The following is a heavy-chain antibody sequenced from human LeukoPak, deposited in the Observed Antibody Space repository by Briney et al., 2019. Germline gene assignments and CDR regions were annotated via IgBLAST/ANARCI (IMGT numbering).Heavy chain of an antibody. V-gene: IGHV4-34*01. J-gene: IGHJ6*03. CDR3: AGGLVGVVIKPFYYYYYMDV. CDR1: GGSFSGYY. CDR2: INHSGST. D-gene: IGHD3-3*01. Sequence: PSETLSLTCAVYGGSFSGYYWSWIRQPPGKGLEWIGEINHSGSTNYNPSLKSRVTISVDTSKNQFSLKLSSVTAADTAVYYCAGGLVGVVIKPFYYYYYMDVWGNGATVTVSS.